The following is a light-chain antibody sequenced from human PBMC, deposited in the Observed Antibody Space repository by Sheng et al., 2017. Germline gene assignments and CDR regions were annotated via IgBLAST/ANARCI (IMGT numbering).Light chain of an antibody. J-gene: IGKJ4*01. Sequence: EIVLTQSPATLSLSPGERATLSCRASQSVSSFLAWYQQKPGQPPRLLIYDASSRATGVPARFSGSGSGTDFTLTISSLEPEDSAVYYCQQRTDWSFGGGTKVEIK. CDR3: QQRTDWS. CDR1: QSVSSF. V-gene: IGKV3-11*01. CDR2: DAS.